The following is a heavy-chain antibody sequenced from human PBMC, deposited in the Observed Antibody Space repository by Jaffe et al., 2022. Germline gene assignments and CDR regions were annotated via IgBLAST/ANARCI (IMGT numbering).Heavy chain of an antibody. J-gene: IGHJ4*02. D-gene: IGHD3-10*01. V-gene: IGHV4-61*02. CDR1: GGSISSGSYY. CDR2: IYTSGST. Sequence: QVQLQESGPGLVKPSQTLSLTCTVSGGSISSGSYYWSWIRQPAGKGLEWIGRIYTSGSTNYNPSLKSRVTISVDTSKNQFSLKLSSVTAADTAVYYCAREGAMVRRMHYFDYWGQGTLVTVSS. CDR3: AREGAMVRRMHYFDY.